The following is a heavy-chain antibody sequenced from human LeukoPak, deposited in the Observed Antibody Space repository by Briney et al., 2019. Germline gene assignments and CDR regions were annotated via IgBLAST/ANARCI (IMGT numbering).Heavy chain of an antibody. D-gene: IGHD3-22*01. CDR3: ARDYYGSSGYKSPPSA. CDR2: INPSGGST. V-gene: IGHV1-46*01. J-gene: IGHJ4*02. CDR1: GYTFISYY. Sequence: ASVKVSCKASGYTFISYYMHWVRQAPGQGREWWGVINPSGGSTSYAQKFQGRVTTTRDTYTSTIDIELSSSLSDAAAVYYYARDYYGSSGYKSPPSARGQGTLFTVSS.